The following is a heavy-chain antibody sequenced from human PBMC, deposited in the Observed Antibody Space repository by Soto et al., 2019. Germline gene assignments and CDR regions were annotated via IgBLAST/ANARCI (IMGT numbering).Heavy chain of an antibody. CDR3: ARIQKGRSQKGAFDY. Sequence: GSGPTLVNPTQTLTLTCTFSGFSLTTSGMCVSWIRQPPGKALEWVALIDWDDDKYYSTSLKTRLTISKDTSKNQVVLTLANMDPVDTATYYCARIQKGRSQKGAFDYWGLGTLVTVSS. V-gene: IGHV2-70*01. CDR1: GFSLTTSGMC. CDR2: IDWDDDK. J-gene: IGHJ4*02.